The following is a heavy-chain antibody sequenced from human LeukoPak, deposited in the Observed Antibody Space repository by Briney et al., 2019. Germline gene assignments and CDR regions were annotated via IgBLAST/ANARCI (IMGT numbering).Heavy chain of an antibody. V-gene: IGHV3-74*01. CDR1: GLTFSTYW. Sequence: PGGSLRLSCAASGLTFSTYWMHWVRQAPGKGPVWVSHINTDGSSTNYADSVKGRFTISRDNAKNTLYLQMNSLRDEDTAVYYCTRSGYSSGFDYWGQGTLVTVSS. CDR2: INTDGSST. J-gene: IGHJ4*02. CDR3: TRSGYSSGFDY. D-gene: IGHD6-19*01.